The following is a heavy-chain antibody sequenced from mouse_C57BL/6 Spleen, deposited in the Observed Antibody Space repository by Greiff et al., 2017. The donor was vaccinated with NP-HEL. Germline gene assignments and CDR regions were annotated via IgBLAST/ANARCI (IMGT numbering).Heavy chain of an antibody. D-gene: IGHD2-4*01. J-gene: IGHJ4*01. Sequence: VQLQQSGAELVMPGASVKLSCKASGYTFTSYWMHWVKQRPGQGLEWIGEIDPSDSYTNYNQKFKGKSTLTVDKSSSTAYMQLSSLTSEDSAVYYCARGGGYDYDGGDYAMDYWGQGTSVTVSS. CDR1: GYTFTSYW. CDR3: ARGGGYDYDGGDYAMDY. CDR2: IDPSDSYT. V-gene: IGHV1-69*01.